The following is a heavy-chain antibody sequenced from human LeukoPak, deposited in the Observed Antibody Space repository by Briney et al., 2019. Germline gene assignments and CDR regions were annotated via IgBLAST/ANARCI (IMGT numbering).Heavy chain of an antibody. CDR3: ARLRFRESPQPFDY. J-gene: IGHJ4*02. Sequence: SVKVSCKASGGTFSSYAISWVRQAPGQGLEWMGGIIPIFGTANYAQKFQGRVTITTDESTSTAYMELSSLRSEDTAVYYCARLRFRESPQPFDYWGQGTLVTVSS. CDR1: GGTFSSYA. D-gene: IGHD3-3*01. CDR2: IIPIFGTA. V-gene: IGHV1-69*05.